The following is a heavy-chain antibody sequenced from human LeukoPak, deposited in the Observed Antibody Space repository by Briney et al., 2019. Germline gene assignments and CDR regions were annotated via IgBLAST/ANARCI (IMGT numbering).Heavy chain of an antibody. V-gene: IGHV3-23*01. J-gene: IGHJ4*02. CDR1: GITFETYA. CDR2: ISGTGAHT. D-gene: IGHD2-21*02. CDR3: AKDLSWWVTVDY. Sequence: PGGSLRLSCEVSGITFETYAMNWVRQAPGKGLEWVAGISGTGAHTYYADSVKGRFTVSRDNARNTVFLQMNSLTVEDAAVYYCAKDLSWWVTVDYWGQGVLVTVSS.